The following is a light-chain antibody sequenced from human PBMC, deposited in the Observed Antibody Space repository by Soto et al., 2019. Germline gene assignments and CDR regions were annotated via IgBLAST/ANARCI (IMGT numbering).Light chain of an antibody. Sequence: EIELTQSPGTLSLSPGEKATISNRARLSVSSIYLAWYQQKPGQAPRLLIYGASSRATGILDRFSGSGSGTDFTLTISILEPEDFAVYYCQQYGSSPLVTFGPGTKVDIK. CDR1: LSVSSIY. CDR2: GAS. CDR3: QQYGSSPLVT. V-gene: IGKV3-20*01. J-gene: IGKJ3*01.